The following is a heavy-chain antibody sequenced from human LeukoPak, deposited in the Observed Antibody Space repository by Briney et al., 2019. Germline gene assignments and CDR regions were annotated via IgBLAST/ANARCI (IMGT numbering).Heavy chain of an antibody. J-gene: IGHJ4*02. V-gene: IGHV3-23*01. D-gene: IGHD6-19*01. Sequence: PGGSLRLSCAASGFTFSSYATTWVRQAPGKGLEWVSAISGGGGSTYYADSVKGRFTISRDNSKNTLYLQMNSLRVEDTAGYYCAKVAGYSSSRGFTDYWGQGTLVTVSS. CDR2: ISGGGGST. CDR3: AKVAGYSSSRGFTDY. CDR1: GFTFSSYA.